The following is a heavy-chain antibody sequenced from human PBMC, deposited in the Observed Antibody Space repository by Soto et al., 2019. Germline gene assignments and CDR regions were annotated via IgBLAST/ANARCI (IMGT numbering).Heavy chain of an antibody. CDR3: AKDSDYDFWSGHYFDY. CDR2: ISGSGGST. V-gene: IGHV3-23*01. D-gene: IGHD3-3*01. CDR1: GFIFSSYA. Sequence: EVQLLESGGGLVQPRGSLRLSCAASGFIFSSYAMSWVRQAPGKGLEWVSTISGSGGSTSYAVSVKGRFTISRDNSKNTLSLQMNSLRAEDTAVYYCAKDSDYDFWSGHYFDYWGQGTLVTVSS. J-gene: IGHJ4*02.